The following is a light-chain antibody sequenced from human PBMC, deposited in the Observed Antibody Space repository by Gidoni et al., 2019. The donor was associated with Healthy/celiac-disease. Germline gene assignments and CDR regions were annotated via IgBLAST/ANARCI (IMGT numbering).Light chain of an antibody. CDR1: SSDVGGYNY. J-gene: IGLJ2*01. Sequence: QSALTQPASVSGSPGQSITISCTGTSSDVGGYNYVSWYQQHPGKAPKLMIYDVRNRPSGVSNRFSGSTSGNTASLTISGLQAEDEADYYCSSYTSSSVVFGGGTKLTVL. V-gene: IGLV2-14*03. CDR3: SSYTSSSVV. CDR2: DVR.